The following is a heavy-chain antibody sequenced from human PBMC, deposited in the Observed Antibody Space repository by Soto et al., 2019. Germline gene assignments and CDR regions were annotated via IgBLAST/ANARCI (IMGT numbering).Heavy chain of an antibody. D-gene: IGHD3-10*01. CDR1: GYSFTTYW. CDR3: ARQGSKYGPNFDF. J-gene: IGHJ4*02. Sequence: EVQLVQSGAEVKKPGESLKISCKGSGYSFTTYWIGWVRQMPGKGLEWMGIIYPYDSDTRYSPPFQGQVTFSADESITTAYLQWTSLKASDPAMYYCARQGSKYGPNFDFWGQGTLVTVSP. V-gene: IGHV5-51*01. CDR2: IYPYDSDT.